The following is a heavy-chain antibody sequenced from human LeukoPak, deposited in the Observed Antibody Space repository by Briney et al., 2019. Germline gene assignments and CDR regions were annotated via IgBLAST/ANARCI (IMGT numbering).Heavy chain of an antibody. CDR2: IYYSGST. D-gene: IGHD6-13*01. CDR3: AREDPRQQLILDY. J-gene: IGHJ4*02. CDR1: GGPISSYY. V-gene: IGHV4-59*01. Sequence: KPSETLSLTCTVSGGPISSYYWSWIRQTPGKGLEWIGYIYYSGSTNYNPSLKSRVTISVDTSKNQFSLKLSSVTAADTAVYYCAREDPRQQLILDYWGQGTLVTVSS.